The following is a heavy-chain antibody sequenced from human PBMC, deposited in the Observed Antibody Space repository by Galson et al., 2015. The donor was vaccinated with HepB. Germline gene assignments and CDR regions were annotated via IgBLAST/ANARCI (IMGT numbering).Heavy chain of an antibody. V-gene: IGHV3-30*03. J-gene: IGHJ4*02. Sequence: SLRLSCAASGFTFANYGLHWVRQAPGKGLEWVAIISYDGSDTKYADSVKGRFTVSRDNSKNTLYLQLHSVRTEDTAVYYCAREDNWNYWVYWGQGTLVTVSS. CDR3: AREDNWNYWVY. D-gene: IGHD1-7*01. CDR1: GFTFANYG. CDR2: ISYDGSDT.